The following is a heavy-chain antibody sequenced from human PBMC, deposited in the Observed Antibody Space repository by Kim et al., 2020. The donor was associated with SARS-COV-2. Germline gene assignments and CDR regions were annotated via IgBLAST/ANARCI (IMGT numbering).Heavy chain of an antibody. CDR3: AKLFGTGEDFDY. CDR1: GFPFSSYA. Sequence: GGSLRLSCAASGFPFSSYAMSWVRQAPGKGLEWVSTISGRGGTTYFADSVKGRFTISRDNSKNTLFLQMNSLRADDTAVYYCAKLFGTGEDFDYWGQGTLVTVSS. CDR2: ISGRGGTT. J-gene: IGHJ4*02. V-gene: IGHV3-23*01. D-gene: IGHD7-27*01.